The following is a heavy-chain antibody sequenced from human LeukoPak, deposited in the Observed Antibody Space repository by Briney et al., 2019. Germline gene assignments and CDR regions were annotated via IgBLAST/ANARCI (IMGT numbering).Heavy chain of an antibody. J-gene: IGHJ4*02. Sequence: SETLSLTCTVSGGSISSSSYYWGWIRQPPGKGLEWIGSIYYSGSTYYNPSLKSRVTISVDTSKNQFSLKLSSVTAADTAVYYCARHRLGGITIFGVVTSYPDYWGQGTLVTVSS. D-gene: IGHD3-3*01. CDR1: GGSISSSSYY. V-gene: IGHV4-39*01. CDR3: ARHRLGGITIFGVVTSYPDY. CDR2: IYYSGST.